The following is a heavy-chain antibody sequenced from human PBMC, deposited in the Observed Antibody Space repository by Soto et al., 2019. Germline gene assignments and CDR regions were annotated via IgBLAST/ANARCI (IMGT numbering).Heavy chain of an antibody. D-gene: IGHD6-19*01. J-gene: IGHJ5*02. CDR1: GGSFSGYY. CDR3: ASAVIAVAGTRHWFDP. Sequence: LSETLSLTCAVYGGSFSGYYWSWIRQPAGKGLEWIGEINHSGSTNYNPSLKSRVTISVDTSKNQFSLKLSAVTAADTAVYYFASAVIAVAGTRHWFDPWGQGTLFTVSS. CDR2: INHSGST. V-gene: IGHV4-34*01.